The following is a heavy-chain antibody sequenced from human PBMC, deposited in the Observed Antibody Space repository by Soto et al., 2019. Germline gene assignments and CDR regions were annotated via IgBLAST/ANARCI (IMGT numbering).Heavy chain of an antibody. V-gene: IGHV3-33*01. CDR1: GFTFSSFG. Sequence: GGSLRLSCAASGFTFSSFGMHWVRQAPGKGLEWVSLIWYDGSRKSYGDSVKGRFTISRDNSRNTVYLQMNSLRADDAAVYYCARDASYYSLWSGYYPSRNGMDVWGQGTTVTVSS. J-gene: IGHJ6*02. CDR2: IWYDGSRK. D-gene: IGHD3-3*01. CDR3: ARDASYYSLWSGYYPSRNGMDV.